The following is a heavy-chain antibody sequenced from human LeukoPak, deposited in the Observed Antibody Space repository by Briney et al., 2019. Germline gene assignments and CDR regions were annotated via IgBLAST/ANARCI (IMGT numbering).Heavy chain of an antibody. V-gene: IGHV4-38-2*02. Sequence: SETLSLTCTVSGYSISSGYYWGWIRQPPGKGLEWIGSIYHSGSTYYNPSLKSRVTISVDTSKNQFSLKLSSVTAADTAVYYCARPSGSHWEGFDPWGQGTLVTVSS. CDR1: GYSISSGYY. D-gene: IGHD1-26*01. CDR2: IYHSGST. CDR3: ARPSGSHWEGFDP. J-gene: IGHJ5*02.